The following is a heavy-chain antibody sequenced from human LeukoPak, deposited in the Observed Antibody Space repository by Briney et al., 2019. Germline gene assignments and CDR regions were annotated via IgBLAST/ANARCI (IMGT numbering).Heavy chain of an antibody. V-gene: IGHV4-39*01. Sequence: PSETLSLTCTVSGGSISSSSYYWGWIRQPPGKGLEWIGSIYYSGSTYYNPSLKSRVTISVDTSKNQFSLKLSSVTAADTAVYYCARVHTTVVTLSWFDPWGQGTLVTVSS. CDR3: ARVHTTVVTLSWFDP. CDR1: GGSISSSSYY. CDR2: IYYSGST. D-gene: IGHD4-23*01. J-gene: IGHJ5*02.